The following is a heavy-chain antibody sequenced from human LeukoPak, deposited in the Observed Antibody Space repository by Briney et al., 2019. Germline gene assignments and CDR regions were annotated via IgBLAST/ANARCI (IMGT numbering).Heavy chain of an antibody. J-gene: IGHJ5*02. CDR3: ARVPLPSGYSGFDP. V-gene: IGHV1-8*01. D-gene: IGHD6-13*01. CDR1: GYTFTSYD. Sequence: GSVKVSCKASGYTFTSYDINWVRQATGQGLEWMGWMNPNSGNTGYAQKFQGRVTMTRNTSISTAYMELSSLRSEDTAVYYCARVPLPSGYSGFDPWGQGTLVTVSS. CDR2: MNPNSGNT.